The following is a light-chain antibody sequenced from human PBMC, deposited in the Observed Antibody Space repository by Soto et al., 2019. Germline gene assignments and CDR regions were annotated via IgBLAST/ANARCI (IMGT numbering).Light chain of an antibody. CDR3: LLSSSGARYV. CDR2: DTS. J-gene: IGLJ1*01. V-gene: IGLV7-46*02. Sequence: QAVVTQEPSLTVSPGGTVTLTCGSSTGAVTSGHYPYWFQQKPGQAPRTLIYDTSNKHSWTPARFSGSLLGGKAALTLLGAQPEDEAAYYCLLSSSGARYVFGTGTKVTVL. CDR1: TGAVTSGHY.